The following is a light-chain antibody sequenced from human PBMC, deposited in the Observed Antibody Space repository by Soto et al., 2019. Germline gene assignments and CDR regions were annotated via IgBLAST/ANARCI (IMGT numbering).Light chain of an antibody. CDR2: EVN. Sequence: QSALTQPPSASGSPGQSVTISCTGTSSDVGGYNYVSWYQQHPGKVPKLMVYEVNKRPSGVSDRFSGSKSDNTASLTVSGFQAEDEADYYCTSYAGGNNVFGTGTKVTVL. V-gene: IGLV2-8*01. CDR1: SSDVGGYNY. J-gene: IGLJ1*01. CDR3: TSYAGGNNV.